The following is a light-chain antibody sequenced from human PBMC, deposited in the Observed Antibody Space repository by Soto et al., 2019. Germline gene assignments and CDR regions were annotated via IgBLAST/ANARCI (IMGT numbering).Light chain of an antibody. J-gene: IGKJ1*01. Sequence: ELVMTQSPATLSVSPGERANLSCRASQSVSSTLAWYQQKPGQAPRLLIYGASNRATGIPARFSGSGSGTDFTLTISSLEPEDFALYYCQQRSNWPRTFGQGTKVDIK. CDR1: QSVSST. CDR3: QQRSNWPRT. CDR2: GAS. V-gene: IGKV3-11*01.